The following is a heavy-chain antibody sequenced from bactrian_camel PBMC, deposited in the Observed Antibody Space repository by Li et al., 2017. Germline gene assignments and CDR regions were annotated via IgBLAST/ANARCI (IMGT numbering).Heavy chain of an antibody. Sequence: QVQLVESGGGSVQAGGSLRLSCAASDNSLYCMGWFRQAPGKEREGVAVIDGDGSTDYADSVKGRFTISRDNAKRTVYLQMNSQKPEDTGVYYCTADPYAVVAGSRTCAGYSSRGTQVTVS. CDR2: IDGDGST. J-gene: IGHJ6*01. CDR1: DNSLYC. CDR3: TADPYAVVAGSRTCAGY. D-gene: IGHD6*01. V-gene: IGHV3S53*01.